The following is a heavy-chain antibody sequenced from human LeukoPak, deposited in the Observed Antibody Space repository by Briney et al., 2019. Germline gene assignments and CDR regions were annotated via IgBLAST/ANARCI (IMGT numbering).Heavy chain of an antibody. Sequence: GGSLRLSCAASGFTYSSYAMSWVRQAPGKGLEWVSTINGGGVNTHYADSVGGRFTISRDNSKNTLFLQMNSLRDEDTAVYYCAKDLYSNYGPADYWGQGNLVTVSS. CDR2: INGGGVNT. J-gene: IGHJ4*02. CDR3: AKDLYSNYGPADY. CDR1: GFTYSSYA. D-gene: IGHD4-11*01. V-gene: IGHV3-23*01.